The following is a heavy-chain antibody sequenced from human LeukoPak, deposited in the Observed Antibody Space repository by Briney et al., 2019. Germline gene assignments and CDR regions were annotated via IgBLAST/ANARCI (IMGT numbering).Heavy chain of an antibody. CDR2: IRYDGSNK. CDR1: GFTFSSYG. CDR3: AKREYRLHYFDY. Sequence: SGGSLRLSCAASGFTFSSYGMHWVRQAPGKGLEWVAFIRYDGSNKYYADSVKGRFTISRDNSKNTLYLQMNSLRAEDTAVYYCAKREYRLHYFDYWGQGTLVTVSS. D-gene: IGHD3-10*01. V-gene: IGHV3-30*02. J-gene: IGHJ4*02.